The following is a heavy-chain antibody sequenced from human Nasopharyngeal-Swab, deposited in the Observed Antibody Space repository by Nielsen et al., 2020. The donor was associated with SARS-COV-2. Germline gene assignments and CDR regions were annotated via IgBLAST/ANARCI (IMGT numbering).Heavy chain of an antibody. V-gene: IGHV3-11*04. CDR1: GFTFSDYY. D-gene: IGHD6-19*01. CDR2: ISSSGTST. CDR3: ARSIAVATGLPGH. Sequence: LKISCAASGFTFSDYYMSWFRQAPGKGLEWVSYISSSGTSTHYADSVKGRFTISRDNAKNSLYLQMNSLRAEDTAVYFCARSIAVATGLPGHWGHGTLVTVSS. J-gene: IGHJ4*01.